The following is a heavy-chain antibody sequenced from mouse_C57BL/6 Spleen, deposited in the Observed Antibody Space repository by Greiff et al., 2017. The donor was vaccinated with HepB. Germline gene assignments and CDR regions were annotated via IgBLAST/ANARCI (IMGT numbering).Heavy chain of an antibody. D-gene: IGHD2-3*01. V-gene: IGHV1-50*01. J-gene: IGHJ2*01. CDR2: IDPSDSYT. Sequence: QVQLQQPGAELVKPGASVKLSCKASGYTFTSYWMQWVKQRPGQGLEWIGEIDPSDSYTNYNQKFNGKATLTVDTSSSTAYMQLSSLTSEDSAVYYCARRIYDGYFYFDYWGQGTTLTVSS. CDR1: GYTFTSYW. CDR3: ARRIYDGYFYFDY.